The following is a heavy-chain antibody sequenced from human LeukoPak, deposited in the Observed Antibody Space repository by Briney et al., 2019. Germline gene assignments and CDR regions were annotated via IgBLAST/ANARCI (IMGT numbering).Heavy chain of an antibody. CDR1: GFTFSSCG. J-gene: IGHJ4*02. CDR3: ARVRPGGNYVDFDY. V-gene: IGHV3-33*05. CDR2: ISYDGSNK. D-gene: IGHD4-11*01. Sequence: PGGSLRLSCAASGFTFSSCGMHWVRQAPGKGLEWVAVISYDGSNKYYAGSVKGRLTISRDNSKSTLYLQMNSLRAEDTAVYYCARVRPGGNYVDFDYWGQGTLVTVSS.